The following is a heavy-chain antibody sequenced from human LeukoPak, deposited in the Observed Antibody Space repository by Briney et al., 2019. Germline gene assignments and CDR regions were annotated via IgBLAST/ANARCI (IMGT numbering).Heavy chain of an antibody. J-gene: IGHJ6*02. V-gene: IGHV1-2*06. CDR3: ARLELLWFAGPVLQYYYYGMDV. CDR2: INPNSGGT. CDR1: GNTFTGYY. D-gene: IGHD3-10*01. Sequence: ASVKVSCKASGNTFTGYYMHWVRQAPGQGLEWMGRINPNSGGTNYAQKFQGRVTMTRDTSISTAYMELSRLRSDDTAVYYCARLELLWFAGPVLQYYYYGMDVWGQGTTVTVSS.